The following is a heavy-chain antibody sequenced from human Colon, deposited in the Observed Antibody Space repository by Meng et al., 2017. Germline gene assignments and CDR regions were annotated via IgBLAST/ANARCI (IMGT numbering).Heavy chain of an antibody. V-gene: IGHV1-2*06. CDR1: GYTFAGYY. D-gene: IGHD4-17*01. CDR3: ARERWGEHDYGDRFFDY. Sequence: QVLLVWSGVYVMIPWAFVQVSFKGLGYTFAGYYTHSVPEAPGQGLVWKGRINPNSGVTNHAQKFQGRVTKTRDTSISTAYMELSRVRFDDTAVYYCARERWGEHDYGDRFFDYWGQGTLVTVSS. J-gene: IGHJ4*02. CDR2: INPNSGVT.